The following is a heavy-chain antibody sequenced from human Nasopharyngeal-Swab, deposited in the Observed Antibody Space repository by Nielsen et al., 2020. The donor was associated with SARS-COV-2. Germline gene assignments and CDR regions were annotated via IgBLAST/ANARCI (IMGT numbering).Heavy chain of an antibody. V-gene: IGHV3-23*01. CDR1: GFTFSSYA. CDR2: ISGSGGST. CDR3: ARVGRGYYYDSGAFDI. J-gene: IGHJ3*02. D-gene: IGHD3-22*01. Sequence: GESLKISCAASGFTFSSYAMSWVRQAPGKGLEWVSAISGSGGSTYYADPVKGRFTISRDNSKNTLYLQMNSLRAEDTAVYYCARVGRGYYYDSGAFDIWGQGTMVTVSS.